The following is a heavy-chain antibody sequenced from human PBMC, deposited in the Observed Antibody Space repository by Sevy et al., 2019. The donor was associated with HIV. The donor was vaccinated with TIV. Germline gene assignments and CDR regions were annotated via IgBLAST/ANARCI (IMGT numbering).Heavy chain of an antibody. CDR1: GYTLTKLS. Sequence: ASVKVSCKVSGYTLTKLSMHWVRQAPGKGLEWMGRFDPEDGETIFAQKFQGRVTMTEETSTDTAYMELSSLSSEDTAVYYCAAARDYYEDSSGYLDYWGQGTLVTVSS. D-gene: IGHD3-22*01. J-gene: IGHJ4*02. V-gene: IGHV1-24*01. CDR2: FDPEDGET. CDR3: AAARDYYEDSSGYLDY.